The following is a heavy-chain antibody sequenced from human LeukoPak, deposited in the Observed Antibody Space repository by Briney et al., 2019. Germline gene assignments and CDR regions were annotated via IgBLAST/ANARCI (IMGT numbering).Heavy chain of an antibody. J-gene: IGHJ4*02. V-gene: IGHV3-7*01. CDR3: ARGQITSTL. CDR2: IEKDENEK. CDR1: GFTFSNYW. Sequence: GGSLRLSCAASGFTFSNYWMTWVRQAPGKGLEWVANIEKDENEKHYVDSVKGRFTISRDNAKNSLYLQMNSLRAENTAVYYCARGQITSTLWGQGTLVTVSA.